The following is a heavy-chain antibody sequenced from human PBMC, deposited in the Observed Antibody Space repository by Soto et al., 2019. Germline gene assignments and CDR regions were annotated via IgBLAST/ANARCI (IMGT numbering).Heavy chain of an antibody. CDR2: INAGNGNT. CDR3: ARIAAPLTSNNWFDP. D-gene: IGHD2-15*01. V-gene: IGHV1-3*01. J-gene: IGHJ5*02. Sequence: GASVKVSCKASGYTFTSYAMHWVRQAPGQRLEWMGWINAGNGNTKYSQKFQGRVTITRDTSASTAYMELSSLRSEDTAVYYCARIAAPLTSNNWFDPWGQGTLVTVSS. CDR1: GYTFTSYA.